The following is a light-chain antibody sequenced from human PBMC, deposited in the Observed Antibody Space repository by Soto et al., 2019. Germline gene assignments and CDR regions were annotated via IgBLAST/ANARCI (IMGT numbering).Light chain of an antibody. CDR3: QCYSSYPWT. Sequence: DIQMTQSPSTLSGSVVDRVTITCRASQTISSWLAWYQQKPGKAPKLLIYKASTLKSGVPSRFSGSGSGTEFTLTISSLQPDDFATYYCQCYSSYPWTFGQGTKVDIK. CDR1: QTISSW. CDR2: KAS. J-gene: IGKJ1*01. V-gene: IGKV1-5*03.